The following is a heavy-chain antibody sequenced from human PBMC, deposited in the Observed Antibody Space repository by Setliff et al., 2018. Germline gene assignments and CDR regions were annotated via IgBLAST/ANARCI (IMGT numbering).Heavy chain of an antibody. CDR2: IRYDGSNK. Sequence: PGGSLRLSCAASGFTFSNYAMHWVRQAPGKGLEWVAFIRYDGSNKFYADSVKGRFTISRDNSKNTLYLQMNSLRTQDTAIYYCARGGPRQGGAFDIWGQGTMVTVSS. CDR1: GFTFSNYA. CDR3: ARGGPRQGGAFDI. J-gene: IGHJ3*02. V-gene: IGHV3-30*02.